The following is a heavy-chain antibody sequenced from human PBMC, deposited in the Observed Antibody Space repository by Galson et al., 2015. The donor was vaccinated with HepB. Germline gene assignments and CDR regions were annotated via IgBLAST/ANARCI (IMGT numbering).Heavy chain of an antibody. CDR3: AKDAWAFHCGGDCYPDY. Sequence: SLRLSCAASGFTFSSYAMSWVRQAPGKGLEWVSAISGSGGSTYYADSVKGRFTISRDNSKNTLYLQMNSLRAEDTAVYYCAKDAWAFHCGGDCYPDYWGQGTLVTVSS. V-gene: IGHV3-23*01. CDR1: GFTFSSYA. CDR2: ISGSGGST. J-gene: IGHJ4*02. D-gene: IGHD2-21*02.